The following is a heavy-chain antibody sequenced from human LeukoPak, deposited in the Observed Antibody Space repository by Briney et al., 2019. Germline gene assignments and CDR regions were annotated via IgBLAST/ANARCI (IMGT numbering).Heavy chain of an antibody. Sequence: QPGGSLGLSCAASGFTFSSYAMSWVRQAPGRGLEWVSVISNSCGSTYYADSVKGRFTISRDNSKNTLYLQMNSLRAADTAVFYCAKETKSTVIRGAIFDYWGQGTLVTVSS. CDR2: ISNSCGST. V-gene: IGHV3-23*01. CDR1: GFTFSSYA. D-gene: IGHD3-10*01. J-gene: IGHJ4*02. CDR3: AKETKSTVIRGAIFDY.